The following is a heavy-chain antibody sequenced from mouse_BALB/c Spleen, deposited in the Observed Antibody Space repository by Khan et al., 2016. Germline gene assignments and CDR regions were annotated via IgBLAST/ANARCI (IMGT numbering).Heavy chain of an antibody. Sequence: EVELVESGGGLVKPGGSLKLSCAASGFAFSSYDMSWVRQTPEKRLEWVAYISSGGGSTYYPDTVKGRFTISRDNSTNTMYLQMSSLKSEDTAMYYGARQRDGNYYYYAMDYWGQGTSVTVSS. J-gene: IGHJ4*01. V-gene: IGHV5-12-1*01. CDR2: ISSGGGST. CDR1: GFAFSSYD. D-gene: IGHD2-1*01. CDR3: ARQRDGNYYYYAMDY.